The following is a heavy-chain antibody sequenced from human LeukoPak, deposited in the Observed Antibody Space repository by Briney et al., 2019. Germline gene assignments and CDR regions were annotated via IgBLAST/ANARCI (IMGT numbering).Heavy chain of an antibody. J-gene: IGHJ4*02. Sequence: GGSLRLSCAASGFAFSSQAMGWVRQAPGKGLEWVSVISDSGSLTYYADSVKGRFTISRDNSRNTLYLQMNTLMAEDTAVYYCAKATIGTLITPGRLDYWGQGTLVTVSS. D-gene: IGHD4-23*01. CDR3: AKATIGTLITPGRLDY. CDR1: GFAFSSQA. CDR2: ISDSGSLT. V-gene: IGHV3-23*01.